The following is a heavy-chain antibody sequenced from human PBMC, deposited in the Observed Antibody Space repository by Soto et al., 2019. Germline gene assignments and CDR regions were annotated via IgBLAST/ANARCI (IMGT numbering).Heavy chain of an antibody. CDR3: AREIHSSSWYWFDP. D-gene: IGHD6-13*01. J-gene: IGHJ5*02. V-gene: IGHV1-3*01. Sequence: ASVKVSCKASGYTFTSYAMHWVRQAPGQRLEWMGWINAGNGNTKYSQKFQGRVTITRDTSASTAYMELRSLRSEDTAVYYCAREIHSSSWYWFDPWGQRTLVTVSS. CDR1: GYTFTSYA. CDR2: INAGNGNT.